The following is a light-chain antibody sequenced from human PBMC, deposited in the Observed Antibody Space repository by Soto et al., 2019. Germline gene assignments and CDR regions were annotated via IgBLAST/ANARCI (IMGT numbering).Light chain of an antibody. CDR1: QSVSSN. V-gene: IGKV3-15*01. J-gene: IGKJ3*01. CDR2: GAS. CDR3: QQYNNCPPT. Sequence: EIVMTQSPATLSVSPGERATLSCRASQSVSSNLVWYQQKPGQAPRLFIYGASTRATGIPARFSGSGSGTEFTLTISSLQSEDSAGYYCQQYNNCPPTFGPGTKVDIK.